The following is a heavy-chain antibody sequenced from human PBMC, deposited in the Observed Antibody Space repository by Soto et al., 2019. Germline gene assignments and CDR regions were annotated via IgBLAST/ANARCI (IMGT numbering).Heavy chain of an antibody. V-gene: IGHV5-51*01. J-gene: IGHJ6*02. CDR3: ARVPDSSLGTMDV. Sequence: GESLKISCKGSGYSFTTYWIGWVRQLPGQGLEWMGVMFPGDSDTRYSPSFQGQVTMSADPSTNTAYLEWSSLKAADSAMYYCARVPDSSLGTMDVWGQGTTVTVSS. CDR2: MFPGDSDT. D-gene: IGHD6-19*01. CDR1: GYSFTTYW.